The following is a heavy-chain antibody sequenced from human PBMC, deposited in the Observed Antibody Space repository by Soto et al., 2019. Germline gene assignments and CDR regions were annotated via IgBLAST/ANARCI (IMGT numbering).Heavy chain of an antibody. D-gene: IGHD6-19*01. CDR1: GYTFTSYG. V-gene: IGHV1-18*01. Sequence: QVPLVQSGAEVKKPGASVKVSCKASGYTFTSYGISWVRQAPGQGLEWMGWISAYNGNTNYAQKLQGRVTMTTDTSTSTAYMELRSLSADDTAVYCCARSGPLAVAGPYEAYWGQGTLVTVSS. CDR3: ARSGPLAVAGPYEAY. CDR2: ISAYNGNT. J-gene: IGHJ4*02.